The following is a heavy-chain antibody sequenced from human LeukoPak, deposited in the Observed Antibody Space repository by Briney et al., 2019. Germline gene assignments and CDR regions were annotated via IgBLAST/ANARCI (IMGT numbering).Heavy chain of an antibody. CDR2: IYYSGST. CDR1: GGSISSYY. D-gene: IGHD3-10*01. Sequence: PSETLSLTCTVSGGSISSYYWGWIRQPPGKGLEWIGYIYYSGSTNYNPSLKSRVTISVDTSKNQFSLKLSSVTAADTAVYYCARVTHYYGSGSYLLDPWGQGTLVTVSS. V-gene: IGHV4-59*01. CDR3: ARVTHYYGSGSYLLDP. J-gene: IGHJ5*02.